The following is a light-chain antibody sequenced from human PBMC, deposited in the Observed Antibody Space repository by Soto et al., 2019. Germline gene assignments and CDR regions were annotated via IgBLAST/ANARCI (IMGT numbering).Light chain of an antibody. CDR1: QSISSY. J-gene: IGKJ4*01. Sequence: DMQITHSPSSLSASVGDRVTITCRASQSISSYLNWYQQKPGKAPKLLIYAASSLQSGVPSRFSGSGSGTDFTLTISSLQPEDFATYYCQQSYSTPPTFGGGTKVDIK. V-gene: IGKV1-39*01. CDR3: QQSYSTPPT. CDR2: AAS.